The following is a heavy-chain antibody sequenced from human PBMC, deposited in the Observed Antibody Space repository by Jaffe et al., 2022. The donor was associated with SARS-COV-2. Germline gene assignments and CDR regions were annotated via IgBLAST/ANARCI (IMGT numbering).Heavy chain of an antibody. CDR1: GYTFTGYY. V-gene: IGHV1-2*02. D-gene: IGHD3-22*01. CDR2: INPNSGGT. CDR3: ARVYDSSGYYYVYFDY. J-gene: IGHJ4*02. Sequence: QVQLVQSGAEVKKPGASVKVSCKASGYTFTGYYMHWVRQAPGQGLEWMGWINPNSGGTNYAQKFQGRVTMTRDTSISTAYMELSRLRSDDTAVYYCARVYDSSGYYYVYFDYWGQGTLVTVSS.